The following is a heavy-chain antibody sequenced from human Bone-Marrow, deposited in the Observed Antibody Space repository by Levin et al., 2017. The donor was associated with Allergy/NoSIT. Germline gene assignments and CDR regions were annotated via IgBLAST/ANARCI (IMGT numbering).Heavy chain of an antibody. CDR3: ARGGGDYGNTPRYWYFDL. V-gene: IGHV3-21*01. J-gene: IGHJ2*01. D-gene: IGHD4-17*01. Sequence: GESLKISCAASGFTFSSYSMNWVRQAPGKGLEWVSSINSSSRYIYYADSAKGRFTIFRDNAKNSLYLQMNSLRAEDTAVYYCARGGGDYGNTPRYWYFDLWGRGTLVTVSS. CDR2: INSSSRYI. CDR1: GFTFSSYS.